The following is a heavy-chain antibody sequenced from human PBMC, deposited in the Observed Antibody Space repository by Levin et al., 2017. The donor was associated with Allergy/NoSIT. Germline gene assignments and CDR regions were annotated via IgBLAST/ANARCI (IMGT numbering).Heavy chain of an antibody. V-gene: IGHV5-51*01. CDR2: IYPDDSDV. CDR3: ARWGGLSRERGFNY. CDR1: GYTFNTYW. Sequence: GESLKISCQASGYTFNTYWLAWVRQLPGKGLDWMAIIYPDDSDVRYNPSFEGQVIVSADKSIKTAYLQWTSLTASASAIYFCARWGGLSRERGFNYWGQGTLVTVSS. J-gene: IGHJ4*02. D-gene: IGHD3-16*01.